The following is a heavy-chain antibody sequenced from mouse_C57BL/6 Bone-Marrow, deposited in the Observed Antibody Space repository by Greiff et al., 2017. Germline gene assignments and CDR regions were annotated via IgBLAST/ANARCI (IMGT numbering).Heavy chain of an antibody. D-gene: IGHD1-1*01. CDR2: INPSTGGT. Sequence: VQLKQSGPELVKPGASVKISCKASGYSFTGYYMNWVKQSPEKSLEWIGEINPSTGGTTYNQKFKAKATLTVDKSSSTAYMQLKSLTSEDSAVYYCARSLDYYGILPWGQGTLVTVSA. CDR3: ARSLDYYGILP. J-gene: IGHJ3*01. CDR1: GYSFTGYY. V-gene: IGHV1-42*01.